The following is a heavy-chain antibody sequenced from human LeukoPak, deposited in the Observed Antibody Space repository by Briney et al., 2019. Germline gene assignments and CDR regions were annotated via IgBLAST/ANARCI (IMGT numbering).Heavy chain of an antibody. J-gene: IGHJ4*02. CDR3: AKDRGLAARGYFDY. D-gene: IGHD6-6*01. Sequence: GGSLRLSCAASGFTFSSYDMHWVRQAPGKGLEWVSAIGTAGDTYYPGSVKGRFTISRENAKNSLYLQMNSLRAEDMALYYCAKDRGLAARGYFDYWGQGTLVTVSS. V-gene: IGHV3-13*01. CDR1: GFTFSSYD. CDR2: IGTAGDT.